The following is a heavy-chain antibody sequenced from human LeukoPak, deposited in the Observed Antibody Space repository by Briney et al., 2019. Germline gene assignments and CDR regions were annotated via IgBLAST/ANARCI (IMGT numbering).Heavy chain of an antibody. CDR3: AKDRASGSGSYSYRGFDY. CDR1: GFTVSSNY. CDR2: IYGGGST. Sequence: GGSLRLSCAASGFTVSSNYMCWVRQAPGKGLEWVSVIYGGGSTNYADSVKGRFTISRDNSKNTLYLQMNSLRAEDTAVYYCAKDRASGSGSYSYRGFDYWGQGTLVTVSS. D-gene: IGHD6-19*01. J-gene: IGHJ4*02. V-gene: IGHV3-66*01.